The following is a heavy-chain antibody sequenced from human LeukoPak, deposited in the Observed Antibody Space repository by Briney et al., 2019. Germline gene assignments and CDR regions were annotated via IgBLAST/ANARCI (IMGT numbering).Heavy chain of an antibody. CDR2: INPSGGST. CDR1: GYTFTSYY. J-gene: IGHJ5*02. CDR3: ARDPVSIAARFEWFDP. Sequence: GASVKVSCKASGYTFTSYYMHWVRQAPGQGLEWMGIINPSGGSTSYAQKFQGRVTMTRDTSTSTVYMELSSLRSEDTAVYYCARDPVSIAARFEWFDPWGQGTLVTVSS. D-gene: IGHD6-6*01. V-gene: IGHV1-46*01.